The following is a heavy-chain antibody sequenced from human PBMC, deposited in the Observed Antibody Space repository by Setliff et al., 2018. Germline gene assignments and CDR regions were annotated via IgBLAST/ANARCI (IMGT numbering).Heavy chain of an antibody. CDR1: GGAVSGFY. CDR3: ARRETYYNFWSGYFDY. CDR2: ISHNGRV. V-gene: IGHV4-34*01. J-gene: IGHJ4*02. D-gene: IGHD3-3*01. Sequence: PSETLSLTCDIKGGAVSGFYWSWIRQTPGKDLEWIGEISHNGRVSSSPSLKSRVTISVDRAKNHFSLKLTSVTAADTAMYYCARRETYYNFWSGYFDYWGQGTLVTVSS.